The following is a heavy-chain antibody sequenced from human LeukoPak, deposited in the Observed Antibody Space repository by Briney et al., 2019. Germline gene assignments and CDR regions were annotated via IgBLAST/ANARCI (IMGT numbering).Heavy chain of an antibody. J-gene: IGHJ3*02. CDR1: GFTVSSNY. CDR3: ARFRLRLGELSLGDAFDI. Sequence: PGGSLRLSCAASGFTVSSNYMSWVRQAPGKGLEWVSVIYSGGSTYYADSVEGRFTISRDNSKNTLYLQMNSLRAEDTAVYYCARFRLRLGELSLGDAFDIWGQGTMVTVSS. CDR2: IYSGGST. V-gene: IGHV3-66*01. D-gene: IGHD3-16*02.